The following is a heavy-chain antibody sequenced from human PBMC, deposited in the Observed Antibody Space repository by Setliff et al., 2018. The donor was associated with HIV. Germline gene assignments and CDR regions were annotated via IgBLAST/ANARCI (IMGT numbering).Heavy chain of an antibody. J-gene: IGHJ5*02. D-gene: IGHD6-19*01. CDR3: ARGGRRSGWNEKNNWFDP. CDR2: IKQDGSEK. CDR1: GFTFSSYW. Sequence: GESLKISCAASGFTFSSYWMSWVRQAPGKGLEWVANIKQDGSEKYYVDSVKGRFTISRDNAKNSLYLQMNSLRAEDTAVYYCARGGRRSGWNEKNNWFDPWGQGTLVTVSS. V-gene: IGHV3-7*01.